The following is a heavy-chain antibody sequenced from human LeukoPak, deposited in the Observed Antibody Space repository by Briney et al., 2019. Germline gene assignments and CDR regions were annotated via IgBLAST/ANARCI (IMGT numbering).Heavy chain of an antibody. V-gene: IGHV3-15*01. CDR3: TTDKGYYDSSGYYFDY. D-gene: IGHD3-22*01. CDR2: IKSKTDGGTT. CDR1: GFTFSNAW. Sequence: LGGSVRLSCAATGFTFSNAWMSWVRQAPGKGLEWVGRIKSKTDGGTTDYAAPVKGRFTISRDDSKNTMYLQMNSLKTEDTAVYYCTTDKGYYDSSGYYFDYWGQGTLVTVSS. J-gene: IGHJ4*02.